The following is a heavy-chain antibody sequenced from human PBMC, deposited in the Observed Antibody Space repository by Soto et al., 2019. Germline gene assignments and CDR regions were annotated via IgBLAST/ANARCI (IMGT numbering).Heavy chain of an antibody. D-gene: IGHD3-10*01. CDR3: ATNYGAGSTHFDY. J-gene: IGHJ4*02. CDR1: GDTFNFYT. CDR2: IIPMLGMS. V-gene: IGHV1-69*02. Sequence: QVQLVQSGAEVKKPGSSVRVSCTASGDTFNFYTISWVRQVPGPGPEWMGRIIPMLGMSNYAQKFQGRVTIMADKSTSTVYMNLSGLTSEDTAVYYCATNYGAGSTHFDYWGQGTLVTVSS.